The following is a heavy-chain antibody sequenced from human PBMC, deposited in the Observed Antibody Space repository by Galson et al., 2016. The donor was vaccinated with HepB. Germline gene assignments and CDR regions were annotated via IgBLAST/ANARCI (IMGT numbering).Heavy chain of an antibody. V-gene: IGHV3-23*01. J-gene: IGHJ5*01. D-gene: IGHD4-17*01. CDR1: GFTFNSHV. Sequence: SLRLSCAASGFTFNSHVLSWVRQAPGKGLQWVSSISATGDSTYYAGSVKGRFAISRDSSKNMFYLQMNSLRGEDTALYYCTKERWRDYGDYAWGQGTLVTVSS. CDR2: ISATGDST. CDR3: TKERWRDYGDYA.